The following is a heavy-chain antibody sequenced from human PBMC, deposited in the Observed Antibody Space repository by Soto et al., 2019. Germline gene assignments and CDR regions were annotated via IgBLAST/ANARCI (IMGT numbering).Heavy chain of an antibody. D-gene: IGHD6-19*01. CDR2: ISYDGSNK. J-gene: IGHJ4*02. Sequence: GGSLRLSCAASGFTFSSYGMHWVRQAPGKGLEWVAVISYDGSNKYYADSVKGRFTISRDNSKNTLYLQMNSLRAEDTAVYYCAKGGWSSGRWWYFDYWGQGTLVTVSS. V-gene: IGHV3-30*18. CDR1: GFTFSSYG. CDR3: AKGGWSSGRWWYFDY.